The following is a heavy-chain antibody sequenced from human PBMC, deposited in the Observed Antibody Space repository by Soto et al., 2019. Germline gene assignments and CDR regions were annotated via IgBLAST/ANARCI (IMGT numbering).Heavy chain of an antibody. V-gene: IGHV4-34*01. J-gene: IGHJ4*02. Sequence: SETLSLTCAVYGGSFSGYYWTWIRQPPGTGLEWIGSIYHSGNTYYNPSLKSRVTISVDTSKNQFSLKLDSVTAADTAVYFCERHSIWLLLSDYWGQGSLVTVSS. CDR3: ERHSIWLLLSDY. CDR1: GGSFSGYY. D-gene: IGHD3-22*01. CDR2: IYHSGNT.